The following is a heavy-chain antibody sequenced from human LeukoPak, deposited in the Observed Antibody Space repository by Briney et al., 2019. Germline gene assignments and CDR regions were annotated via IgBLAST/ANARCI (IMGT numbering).Heavy chain of an antibody. CDR2: ISWNSGSI. CDR1: GFTFDDYA. V-gene: IGHV3-9*01. J-gene: IGHJ4*02. Sequence: GGSLRLSCAACGFTFDDYAMHWVRQAPGKGLEWVSGISWNSGSIGYADSVKGRFTISRDNAKNSLYLQMNSLRAEDTALYYCAKDSLQYYYGSSGYSPFDYWGQGTLVTVSS. CDR3: AKDSLQYYYGSSGYSPFDY. D-gene: IGHD3-22*01.